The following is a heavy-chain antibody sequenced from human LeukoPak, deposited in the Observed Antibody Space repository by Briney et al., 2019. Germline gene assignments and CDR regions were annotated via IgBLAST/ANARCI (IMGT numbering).Heavy chain of an antibody. V-gene: IGHV4-4*07. J-gene: IGHJ4*02. CDR1: GYSISSGYY. Sequence: PSETLSLTCTVSGYSISSGYYWGWIRQPAGKGLEWIGRIHTSGITNYNPSLKSRVTMSGDTSKNEFSLKLSSVTAADTAVYYCARDRYYYDTSGYYYILDYWGQGTLVTVSS. CDR2: IHTSGIT. CDR3: ARDRYYYDTSGYYYILDY. D-gene: IGHD3-22*01.